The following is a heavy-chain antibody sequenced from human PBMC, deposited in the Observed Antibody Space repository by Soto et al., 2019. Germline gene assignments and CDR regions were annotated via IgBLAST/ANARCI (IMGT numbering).Heavy chain of an antibody. CDR2: ISGSGGST. Sequence: EVRLLESGGGLVQPWGSLRLSCAASGFTFSDYAMRWVRQAPGQGLVWVADISGSGGSTNYADSVKGWFTISRDNSKNTLYLQMNSLRVEDTAVYYCAREFYYYYMDAWGKGTTVTVS. CDR3: AREFYYYYMDA. V-gene: IGHV3-23*01. CDR1: GFTFSDYA. J-gene: IGHJ6*03.